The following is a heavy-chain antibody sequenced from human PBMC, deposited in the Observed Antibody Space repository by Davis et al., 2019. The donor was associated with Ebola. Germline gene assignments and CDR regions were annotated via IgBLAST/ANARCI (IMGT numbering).Heavy chain of an antibody. CDR3: ARDGEHYSDLDY. D-gene: IGHD1-26*01. J-gene: IGHJ4*02. CDR1: GFTFISYW. CDR2: IKQDGSEK. V-gene: IGHV3-7*01. Sequence: GESLKISCAASGFTFISYWMNWVRQAPGKGLEWVANIKQDGSEKYYVDSVKGRFTISRDNAKNSVYLQMDSLRAEDTAVYYCARDGEHYSDLDYWGQGTLVTVSS.